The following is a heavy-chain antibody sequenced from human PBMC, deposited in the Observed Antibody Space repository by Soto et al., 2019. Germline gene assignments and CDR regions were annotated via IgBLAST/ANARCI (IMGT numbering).Heavy chain of an antibody. D-gene: IGHD3-9*01. CDR1: GGSVSSGSYY. CDR2: IYYSGST. V-gene: IGHV4-61*01. Sequence: ETLSLTCTVSGGSVSSGSYYWSWIRQPPGKGLEWIGYIYYSGSTNYNPSLKSRVTISVDTSKNQFSLKLSSVTAADTAVYYCARGMVYYDILTGYPYFDYWGQGTLVTVSS. J-gene: IGHJ4*02. CDR3: ARGMVYYDILTGYPYFDY.